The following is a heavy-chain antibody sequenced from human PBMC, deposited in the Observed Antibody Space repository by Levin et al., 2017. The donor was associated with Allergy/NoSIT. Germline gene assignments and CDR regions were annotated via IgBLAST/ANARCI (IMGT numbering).Heavy chain of an antibody. V-gene: IGHV4-61*01. CDR2: IYYSGST. D-gene: IGHD3/OR15-3a*01. CDR1: GGSVSSGSYY. Sequence: SETLSLTCTVSGGSVSSGSYYWSWIRQPPGKGLEWIGYIYYSGSTNYNPSLKSRVTISVDTSKNQFSLKLSSVTAADTAVYYCARETWDYDIWVRGGDTFDIWGQGTMVTVSS. CDR3: ARETWDYDIWVRGGDTFDI. J-gene: IGHJ3*02.